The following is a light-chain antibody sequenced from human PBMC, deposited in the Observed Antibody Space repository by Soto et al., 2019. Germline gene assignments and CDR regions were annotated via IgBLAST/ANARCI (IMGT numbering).Light chain of an antibody. CDR1: QSVSSSY. J-gene: IGKJ1*01. V-gene: IGKV3-20*01. CDR3: QEFGSSRT. CDR2: GAS. Sequence: EIVLTPSACTLSLSPGERATLSCRASQSVSSSYLVWYQQKPGQAPRLLIYGASSRASGIPDRFSGSGSGTDFTLTINRLEPEDFAVYYCQEFGSSRTFGQGTKV.